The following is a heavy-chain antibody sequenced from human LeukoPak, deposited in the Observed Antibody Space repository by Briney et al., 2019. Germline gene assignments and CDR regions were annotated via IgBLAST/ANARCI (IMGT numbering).Heavy chain of an antibody. CDR2: IYTSGST. D-gene: IGHD5-24*01. V-gene: IGHV4-61*02. CDR3: ARATQEMATIPAFDI. CDR1: GGSISSGSYY. J-gene: IGHJ3*02. Sequence: SQTLSLTCTVSGGSISSGSYYWSWIRQPAGKGLEWIGRIYTSGSTNYNPSLKSRVTISVDTSKNQFSLKLSSVTAADTAVYYCARATQEMATIPAFDISRQGTMVTVSS.